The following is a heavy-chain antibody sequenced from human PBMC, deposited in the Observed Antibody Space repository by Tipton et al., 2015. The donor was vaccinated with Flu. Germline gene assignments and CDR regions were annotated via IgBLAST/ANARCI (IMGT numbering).Heavy chain of an antibody. V-gene: IGHV3-7*01. CDR2: IKPDGSEK. Sequence: SLRLSCAASGFTFSSHWMTWVRQAPGKGLEWVANIKPDGSEKYYADSVKGRFTISRDNAKNSLYLQMNSLRAEDTAVYYCAGYGLVGLFWQHYFDYWGQGTLVTVSS. CDR1: GFTFSSHW. CDR3: AGYGLVGLFWQHYFDY. J-gene: IGHJ4*02. D-gene: IGHD3-10*01.